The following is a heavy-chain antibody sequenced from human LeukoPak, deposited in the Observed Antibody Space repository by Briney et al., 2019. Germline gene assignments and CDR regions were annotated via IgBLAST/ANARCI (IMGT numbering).Heavy chain of an antibody. V-gene: IGHV1-69*02. J-gene: IGHJ4*02. D-gene: IGHD3-22*01. CDR2: IIPILGIA. CDR3: ARGPYYYDSSRVFDY. CDR1: GGTFSSYT. Sequence: ASVKVSCKASGGTFSSYTISWVRQAPGQGLEWMGRIIPILGIANYAQKFQGRVTITTDESTSTAYMELSSLRSEDTAVYYCARGPYYYDSSRVFDYWGQGTLVTVSS.